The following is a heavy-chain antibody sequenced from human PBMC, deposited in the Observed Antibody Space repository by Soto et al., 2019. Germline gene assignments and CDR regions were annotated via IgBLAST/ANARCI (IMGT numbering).Heavy chain of an antibody. D-gene: IGHD3-9*01. CDR1: GLTFDDYG. CDR2: INWNGGST. V-gene: IGHV3-20*04. CDR3: ARHWYYDILTGWAHDAFDI. Sequence: SLRLTCAASGLTFDDYGMRCVRQAPGKGLEWVSGINWNGGSTGYADSVKGRFSISRDNAKNSLDLQINSLRAEDTALYYCARHWYYDILTGWAHDAFDIWGQGTMVTVSS. J-gene: IGHJ3*02.